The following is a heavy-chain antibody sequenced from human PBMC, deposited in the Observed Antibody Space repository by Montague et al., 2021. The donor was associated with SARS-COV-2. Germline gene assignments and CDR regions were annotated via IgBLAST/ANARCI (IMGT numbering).Heavy chain of an antibody. D-gene: IGHD6-19*01. CDR1: GGSISSGSYY. Sequence: TLSLTCTVSGGSISSGSYYWSWIRPPAGKGLEWIGRTSISGSTNYNPSLKSRVTISVATSKNQFSLKLSSVTAADTAVYYCARDIAVAGLFDYWGQGTLVTVSS. J-gene: IGHJ4*02. V-gene: IGHV4-61*02. CDR3: ARDIAVAGLFDY. CDR2: TSISGST.